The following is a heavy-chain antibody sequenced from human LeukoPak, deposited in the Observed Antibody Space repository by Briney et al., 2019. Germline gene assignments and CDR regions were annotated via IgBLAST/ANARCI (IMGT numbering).Heavy chain of an antibody. CDR3: ARRFDC. CDR1: GFTFSSYW. V-gene: IGHV3-48*04. J-gene: IGHJ4*02. CDR2: ISSSSSSTI. Sequence: PGGSLRLSCAASGFTFSSYWMSWVRQAPGKGLEWVSYISSSSSSTIYYADTVKGRFTISRDNAKSSLYLQMNSLRVEDTAVYYCARRFDCWGQGTLVTVSS.